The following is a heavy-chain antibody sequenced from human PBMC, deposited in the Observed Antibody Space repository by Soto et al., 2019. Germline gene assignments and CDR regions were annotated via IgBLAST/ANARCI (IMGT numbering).Heavy chain of an antibody. Sequence: QVQLVQSGAEVKKPGSSVKVSCKASGGTFSSYAISWVRQAPGQGLEWMGGIIPIFGTANYAQKFQGRVMITADESTXXAXMXXSSLRSEDTAVYYCARGTHYYDSSGYPYYYYGMDVWGQGTTVTVSS. J-gene: IGHJ6*02. CDR1: GGTFSSYA. CDR3: ARGTHYYDSSGYPYYYYGMDV. V-gene: IGHV1-69*12. D-gene: IGHD3-22*01. CDR2: IIPIFGTA.